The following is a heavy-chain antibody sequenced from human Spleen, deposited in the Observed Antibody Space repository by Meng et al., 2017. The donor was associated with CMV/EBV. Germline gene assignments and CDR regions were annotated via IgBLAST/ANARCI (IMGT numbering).Heavy chain of an antibody. J-gene: IGHJ4*02. CDR2: IWYDGSNK. V-gene: IGHV3-33*01. Sequence: SLKISCPASGFTFSSYAMHWVRQAPGKGLDWVAVIWYDGSNKYYADSVKGRFTISRDNSKNTVYLQMNSLRAEDTAVYYCARGLYYDFWSAHFDYWGQGTLVTVSS. D-gene: IGHD3-3*01. CDR3: ARGLYYDFWSAHFDY. CDR1: GFTFSSYA.